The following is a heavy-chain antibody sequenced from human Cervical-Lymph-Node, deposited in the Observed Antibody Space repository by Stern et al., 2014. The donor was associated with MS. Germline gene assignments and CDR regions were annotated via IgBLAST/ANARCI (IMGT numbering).Heavy chain of an antibody. Sequence: QVQLVESGGGVVQPGRSLRLSCAASGFGFSSYGMHWVRQAAGKGLEWGALLWYDGNNRDYADSVKGRFTISRDNSKNTLSLLMNDLRAEDTAVYYCARDLNSYGNYYYYGLDVWGQGTTVTVSS. CDR3: ARDLNSYGNYYYYGLDV. D-gene: IGHD5-18*01. CDR1: GFGFSSYG. J-gene: IGHJ6*02. V-gene: IGHV3-33*01. CDR2: LWYDGNNR.